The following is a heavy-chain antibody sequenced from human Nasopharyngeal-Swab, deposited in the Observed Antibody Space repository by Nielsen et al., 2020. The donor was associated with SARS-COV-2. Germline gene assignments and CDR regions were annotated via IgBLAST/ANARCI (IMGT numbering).Heavy chain of an antibody. J-gene: IGHJ1*01. CDR3: ATVLLWFGDHAEYFQH. CDR1: AYTLTELS. Sequence: ASVKVSCKVSAYTLTELSMHWVRQAPGKGLEWMGGFDPEDGETIYAQKFQGRVTMTEDTSTDTAYMELSSLRSEDTAVYYCATVLLWFGDHAEYFQHWGQGTLVTVAS. CDR2: FDPEDGET. V-gene: IGHV1-24*01. D-gene: IGHD3-10*01.